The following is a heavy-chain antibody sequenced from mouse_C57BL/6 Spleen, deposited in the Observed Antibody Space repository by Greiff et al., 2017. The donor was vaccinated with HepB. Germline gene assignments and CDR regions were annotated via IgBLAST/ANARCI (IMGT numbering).Heavy chain of an antibody. Sequence: VMLVESGPELVKPGASVKISCKASGYAFSSSWMNWVKQRPGKGLEWIGRIYPGDGDTNYNGKFKGKATLTADKSSSTAYMQLSSLTSEDSAVYFCARRLYGSSYFDYWGQGTTLTVSS. V-gene: IGHV1-82*01. CDR1: GYAFSSSW. D-gene: IGHD1-1*01. CDR3: ARRLYGSSYFDY. J-gene: IGHJ2*01. CDR2: IYPGDGDT.